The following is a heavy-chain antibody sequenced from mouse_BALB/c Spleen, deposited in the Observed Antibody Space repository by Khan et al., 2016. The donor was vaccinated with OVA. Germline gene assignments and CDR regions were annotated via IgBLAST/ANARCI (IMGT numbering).Heavy chain of an antibody. V-gene: IGHV1S132*01. J-gene: IGHJ2*01. CDR2: IYPGTNNT. CDR1: GYIFTSYW. CDR3: AREEAWYYFSD. D-gene: IGHD2-12*01. Sequence: VQLQESGAELVKPGASVKLSCKTSGYIFTSYWIHWVKQRSGQGLEWIARIYPGTNNTYYNEKLKDKATLTADKSSSTAYMQLSSLKSEYSAVYDCAREEAWYYFSDWGQGSIRTVSA.